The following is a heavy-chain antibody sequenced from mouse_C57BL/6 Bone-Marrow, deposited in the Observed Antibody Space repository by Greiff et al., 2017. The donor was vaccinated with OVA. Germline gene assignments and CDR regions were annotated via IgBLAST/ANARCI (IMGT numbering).Heavy chain of an antibody. CDR1: GYTFTSYW. CDR3: ARWGSDNYCDY. V-gene: IGHV1-53*01. Sequence: QVQLQQPGAELVRPGASVKLSCKASGYTFTSYWMHWVKQRPGQGLEWIGNINPSNGGTNYNEKFKGKATLTVDKSSSTAYMQLSSLTSEDSAVYYCARWGSDNYCDYWGQGTTLTVSS. CDR2: INPSNGGT. D-gene: IGHD2-12*01. J-gene: IGHJ2*01.